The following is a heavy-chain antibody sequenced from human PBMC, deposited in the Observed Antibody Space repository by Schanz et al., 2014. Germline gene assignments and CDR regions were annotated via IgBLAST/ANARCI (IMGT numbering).Heavy chain of an antibody. CDR2: INPSGGST. D-gene: IGHD2-2*01. V-gene: IGHV1-46*01. CDR3: ARDLSSLIQGDV. J-gene: IGHJ6*04. Sequence: QVQLVQSGAEVKKPGSSVKVSCKASGYTFVSYSMHWVRQAPGQGLEWMGMINPSGGSTTYAQKFQGRVTMTRDTSTSTVYMELSSLRSEDTAVYFCARDLSSLIQGDVWGKGTTVTVSS. CDR1: GYTFVSYS.